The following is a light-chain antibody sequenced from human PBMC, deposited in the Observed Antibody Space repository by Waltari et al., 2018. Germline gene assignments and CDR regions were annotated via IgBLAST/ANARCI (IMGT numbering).Light chain of an antibody. CDR1: QRVSSH. Sequence: EIVLTQSPATLSLSPGERATLSCRASQRVSSHLAWYQQKPGQAPRLLIYDAASRATGIPARFSGSGSGTDFTLTISSLEPEDFAVYYCQQRSNWPLTFGGGTKVEIK. V-gene: IGKV3-11*01. CDR3: QQRSNWPLT. J-gene: IGKJ4*01. CDR2: DAA.